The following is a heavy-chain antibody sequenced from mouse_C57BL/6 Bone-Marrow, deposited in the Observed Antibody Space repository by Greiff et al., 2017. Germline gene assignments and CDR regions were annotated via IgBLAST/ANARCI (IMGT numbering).Heavy chain of an antibody. Sequence: VQVVESGAELARPGASVKLSCKASGYTFTSYGISWVKQRTGQGLEWIGEIYPRSGNTYYNEKFKGKATLTADKSSSTAYMELRSLTSEDSAVYFCAEGYTAWFAYWGQGTLVTVSA. J-gene: IGHJ3*01. CDR3: AEGYTAWFAY. CDR1: GYTFTSYG. V-gene: IGHV1-81*01. CDR2: IYPRSGNT. D-gene: IGHD2-2*01.